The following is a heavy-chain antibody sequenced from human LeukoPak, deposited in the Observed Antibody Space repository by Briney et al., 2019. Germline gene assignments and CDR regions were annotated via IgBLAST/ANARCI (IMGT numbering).Heavy chain of an antibody. Sequence: GGSLRLSCAASGFTFSSYVMSWVRQAPGKGLEWVSVIYSGGSTYYADSVKGRFTISRDNSKNTLYLQMNSLRAEDTAVYYCASILYGDYSFDYWGQGTLVTVSS. CDR3: ASILYGDYSFDY. CDR1: GFTFSSYV. CDR2: IYSGGST. J-gene: IGHJ4*02. V-gene: IGHV3-53*01. D-gene: IGHD4-17*01.